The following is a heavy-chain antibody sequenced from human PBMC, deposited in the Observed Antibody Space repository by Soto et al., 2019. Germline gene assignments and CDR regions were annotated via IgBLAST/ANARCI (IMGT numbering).Heavy chain of an antibody. V-gene: IGHV3-23*01. CDR2: ISGSGGST. CDR1: GFTFSSYA. Sequence: PGGSLRLSCAASGFTFSSYAMNWVRQAPGKGLEWVSVISGSGGSTYYADSVKGRFTISRDNSKNTPYLQMNSLRVEDTAVYYCASRSSGWYFDYWGQGTLVTVSS. J-gene: IGHJ4*02. D-gene: IGHD6-19*01. CDR3: ASRSSGWYFDY.